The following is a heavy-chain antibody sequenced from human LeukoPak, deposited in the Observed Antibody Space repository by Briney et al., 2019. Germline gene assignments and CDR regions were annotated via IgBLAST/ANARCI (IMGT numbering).Heavy chain of an antibody. Sequence: PGGSLRLSCAASGFTFSSYGMHWVRQAPGKGLERVAVISYDGSNKYYADSVKGRFTISRDNSKNTLYLQMNSLRAEDTAVYYCAKDSMDIVVVPAANIIIGAFDIWGQGTMVTVSS. V-gene: IGHV3-30*18. CDR1: GFTFSSYG. D-gene: IGHD2-2*03. CDR3: AKDSMDIVVVPAANIIIGAFDI. J-gene: IGHJ3*02. CDR2: ISYDGSNK.